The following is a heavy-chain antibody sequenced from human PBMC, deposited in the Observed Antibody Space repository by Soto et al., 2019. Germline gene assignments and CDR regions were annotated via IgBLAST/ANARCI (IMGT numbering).Heavy chain of an antibody. CDR3: AHSPWGAAPDY. V-gene: IGHV2-5*01. CDR1: GFPLNARGVG. CDR2: IYWNDDK. D-gene: IGHD3-16*01. J-gene: IGHJ4*02. Sequence: QITLKESGPTLVKPTQTLTLTCTVSGFPLNARGVGVGWIRQPPGKALEWLAIIYWNDDKRYSPSLKSRLTITKDTSKNQEVLTMTNMDPVDTAKYYCAHSPWGAAPDYWGQGTLVTVSS.